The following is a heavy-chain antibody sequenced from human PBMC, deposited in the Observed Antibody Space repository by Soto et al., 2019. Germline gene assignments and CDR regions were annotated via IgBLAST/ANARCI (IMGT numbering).Heavy chain of an antibody. J-gene: IGHJ4*02. D-gene: IGHD3-16*02. CDR2: MNPNSHNT. Sequence: QVHLVQSGAAVKKAGASVKVSCKASGYSFSDYDVHWVRQAPGQGLEWMGWMNPNSHNTGFAQKFQRRITMTRDASLNIAYMVLRSLTSADSAVYYCARGRIFDFCDYDPLGVIDYWGGGIRVTVSS. CDR1: GYSFSDYD. V-gene: IGHV1-8*01. CDR3: ARGRIFDFCDYDPLGVIDY.